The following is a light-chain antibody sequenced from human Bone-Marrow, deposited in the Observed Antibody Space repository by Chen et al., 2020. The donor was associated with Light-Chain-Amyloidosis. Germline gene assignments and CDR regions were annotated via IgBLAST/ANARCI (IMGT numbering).Light chain of an antibody. CDR1: QTIGKY. CDR3: QQSYSTPIT. V-gene: IGKV1-39*01. Sequence: DIQMTQSPSSLSAYERDRVTITCRASQTIGKYLNWYQQKPGKAPKLLIYAASSLQSGVPSRFSGIGSGTDFTLSISSLQAEDFAIYYCQQSYSTPITFGQGTRLEIK. CDR2: AAS. J-gene: IGKJ5*01.